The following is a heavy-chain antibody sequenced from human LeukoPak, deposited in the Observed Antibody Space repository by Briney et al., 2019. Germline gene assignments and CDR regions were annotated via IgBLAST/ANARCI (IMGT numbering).Heavy chain of an antibody. V-gene: IGHV1-2*04. CDR1: GYTFTGYY. CDR2: VNPNSGGT. J-gene: IGHJ6*03. D-gene: IGHD2-2*02. CDR3: ASAVVPAAIYSGSYYYYMDV. Sequence: ASVKVSCKASGYTFTGYYMHWVRQAPGQGLEWMGWVNPNSGGTNYAQRFQGWVTMTRDTSISTAYMELSRLRSDDTAVYYCASAVVPAAIYSGSYYYYMDVWGKGTTVTVSS.